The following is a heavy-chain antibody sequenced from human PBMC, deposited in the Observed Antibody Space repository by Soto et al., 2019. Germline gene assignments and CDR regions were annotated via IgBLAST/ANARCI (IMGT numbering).Heavy chain of an antibody. CDR2: THHSGST. CDR3: ARTTAAIHLNY. V-gene: IGHV4-34*01. CDR1: GGSLSGNY. Sequence: QAQLQQWGTGLLKPSETLSLTCAVYGGSLSGNYWGWIRQPPGKGLEWIGETHHSGSTAYNPSLQSRVTISVATSRNQFSLKLNSVTAADTAVYYCARTTAAIHLNYWSPGTLVTVSS. J-gene: IGHJ4*02. D-gene: IGHD2-21*02.